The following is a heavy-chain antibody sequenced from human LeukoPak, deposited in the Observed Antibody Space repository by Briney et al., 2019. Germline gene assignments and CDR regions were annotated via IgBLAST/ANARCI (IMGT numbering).Heavy chain of an antibody. CDR3: AGSGPSGAFDI. Sequence: GGSLRLSCAASGFTFSSYSMNWVRQAPGKGLEWVSSISSSSSYIYYADSVKGRFTISRDNSKNTLYLQMNSLRAEDTAVYYCAGSGPSGAFDIWGQGTMVTVSS. D-gene: IGHD3-10*01. CDR2: ISSSSSYI. CDR1: GFTFSSYS. V-gene: IGHV3-21*04. J-gene: IGHJ3*02.